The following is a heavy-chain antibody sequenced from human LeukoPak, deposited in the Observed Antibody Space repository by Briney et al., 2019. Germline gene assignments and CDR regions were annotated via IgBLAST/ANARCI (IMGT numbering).Heavy chain of an antibody. CDR3: ARDREVTGTTGWFDP. CDR2: INPNSGGT. J-gene: IGHJ5*02. Sequence: ASVKVSCKASGYTFTGYYMHWVRQAPGQGLEWMGWINPNSGGTNYAQKFQGRVTMTRATSISTAYMELSRLRSDDTAVYYCARDREVTGTTGWFDPWGQGTLVTVSS. V-gene: IGHV1-2*02. D-gene: IGHD1-14*01. CDR1: GYTFTGYY.